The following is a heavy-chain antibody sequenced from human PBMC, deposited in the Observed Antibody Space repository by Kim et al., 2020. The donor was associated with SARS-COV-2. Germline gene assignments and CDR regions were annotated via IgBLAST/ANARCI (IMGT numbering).Heavy chain of an antibody. CDR2: INPSGGST. CDR1: GYTFTSYY. V-gene: IGHV1-46*01. Sequence: ASVKVSCKASGYTFTSYYMHWVRQAPGQGLEWMGIINPSGGSTSYAQKFQGRVTMTRDTSTSTVYMELSSLRSEDTAVYYCARDQTPSSSHPRYYYYYYGMDVWGQGTTVTVSS. J-gene: IGHJ6*02. CDR3: ARDQTPSSSHPRYYYYYYGMDV. D-gene: IGHD6-6*01.